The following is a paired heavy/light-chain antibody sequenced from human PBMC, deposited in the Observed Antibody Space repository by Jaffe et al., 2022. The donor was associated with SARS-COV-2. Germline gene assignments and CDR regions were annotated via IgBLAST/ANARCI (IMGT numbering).Heavy chain of an antibody. CDR3: AKGGLGCSSTSCFEY. CDR2: ISGSGGTT. D-gene: IGHD2-2*01. Sequence: EVQLLDSGGGLVQPGGSLRLSCAASGFTFSSYAMTWVRQAPGKGLEWVSSISGSGGTTYYADSVKGRFTSSRDNSKNTLYLQMSSLRAEDTAVYYCAKGGLGCSSTSCFEYWGQGTLVTVSS. CDR1: GFTFSSYA. V-gene: IGHV3-23*01. J-gene: IGHJ4*02.
Light chain of an antibody. Sequence: QAVLTQPSSLSASPGASASLTCTLRSGINVGTYRIYWFQQKPGSPPQYLLRYRSDSDKEQGSGVPSRFSGSKDASANVGILLISGLQSEDEADYYCVIWHSDAWVFGGGTKLTVL. V-gene: IGLV5-45*03. CDR3: VIWHSDAWV. J-gene: IGLJ3*02. CDR1: SGINVGTYR. CDR2: YRSDSDK.